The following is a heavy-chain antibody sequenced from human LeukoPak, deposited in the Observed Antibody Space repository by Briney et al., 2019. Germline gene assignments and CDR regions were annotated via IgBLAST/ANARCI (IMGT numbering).Heavy chain of an antibody. CDR3: ANHCTRTSCHPPGNYYYYIDV. V-gene: IGHV3-23*01. CDR2: VSNSGANP. Sequence: GRSLRLSCAASGFTFDDYAMHWVRQAPGKGLEWISSVSNSGANPYYADTVKGRFIISRDNSKSTLYLQMNSLRAEDTGIYYCANHCTRTSCHPPGNYYYYIDVWGKGTTVTVSS. J-gene: IGHJ6*03. D-gene: IGHD2-2*01. CDR1: GFTFDDYA.